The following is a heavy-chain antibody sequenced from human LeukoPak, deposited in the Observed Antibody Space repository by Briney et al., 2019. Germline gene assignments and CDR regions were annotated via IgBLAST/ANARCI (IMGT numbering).Heavy chain of an antibody. CDR2: ISYDGSNK. CDR1: GFTFSSYA. V-gene: IGHV3-30*04. J-gene: IGHJ6*02. CDR3: ARDVWDV. Sequence: GGSLRLSCAASGFTFSSYAMHWVCQAPGKGLEWVAVISYDGSNKYYADSVKGRFTISRDNSKNTLYLQMNSLRAEDTAVYYCARDVWDVWGQGTTVTVSS.